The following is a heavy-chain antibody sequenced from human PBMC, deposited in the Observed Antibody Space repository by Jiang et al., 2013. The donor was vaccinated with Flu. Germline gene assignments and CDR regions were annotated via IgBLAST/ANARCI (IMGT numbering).Heavy chain of an antibody. Sequence: LLKPSETLSLTCTVSGAPSVVTTWSWIRQPPGKGLEWIGYIYYSGSTYYNPSLKSRVTISVDTSKNQFSLKLSSVTATDTAVYYCARRNDGFPSDYWGQGTLVTVSS. J-gene: IGHJ4*02. CDR3: ARRNDGFPSDY. V-gene: IGHV4-59*08. CDR1: GAPSVVTT. D-gene: IGHD1-1*01. CDR2: IYYSGST.